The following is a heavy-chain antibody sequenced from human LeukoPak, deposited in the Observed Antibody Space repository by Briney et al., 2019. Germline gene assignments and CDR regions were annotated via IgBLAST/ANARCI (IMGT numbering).Heavy chain of an antibody. V-gene: IGHV4-39*02. Sequence: SETLSLTCTVSGASISSNNYYWGWVRQPPGKGLEWIGNIYSSGNTYYNASLKSRVTIYIDTSKNQFSLNLSSVTAADTAVYYCARDYTGAYGDYFDYWGQGTLVTVSS. CDR1: GASISSNNYY. D-gene: IGHD4-17*01. CDR2: IYSSGNT. J-gene: IGHJ4*02. CDR3: ARDYTGAYGDYFDY.